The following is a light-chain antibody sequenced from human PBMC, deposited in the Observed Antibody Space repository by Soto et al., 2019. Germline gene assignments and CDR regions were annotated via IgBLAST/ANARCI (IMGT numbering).Light chain of an antibody. Sequence: IEVTQSPSTLSASVGDRVTITCRASQSITTWLAWYQQKQGKAPKLLIYGASRLESGVPSRFSGSGSGTEFTLTISSLQPDDFATYYCQQYNSYSWTFGQGTKVDIK. J-gene: IGKJ1*01. V-gene: IGKV1-5*01. CDR3: QQYNSYSWT. CDR1: QSITTW. CDR2: GAS.